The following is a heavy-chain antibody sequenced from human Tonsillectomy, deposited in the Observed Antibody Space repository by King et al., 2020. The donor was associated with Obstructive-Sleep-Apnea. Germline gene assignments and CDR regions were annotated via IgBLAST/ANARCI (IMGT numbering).Heavy chain of an antibody. V-gene: IGHV3-23*04. CDR2: ISSSGDNT. J-gene: IGHJ4*02. Sequence: VQLVQSGGGLVQPGESLRLSCPASRFTFSNYAMSWVRQAPGKGLEWVSVISSSGDNTYYADSVKGRFTISRDNSKNTLYLQMSSLRADDTAVYYCAKGPAQQLVPNYFDYWGPGTLVTVSS. D-gene: IGHD6-13*01. CDR1: RFTFSNYA. CDR3: AKGPAQQLVPNYFDY.